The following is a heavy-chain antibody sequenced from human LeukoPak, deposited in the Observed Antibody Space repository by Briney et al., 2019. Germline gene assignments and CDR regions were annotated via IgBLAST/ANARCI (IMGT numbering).Heavy chain of an antibody. V-gene: IGHV4-34*01. D-gene: IGHD1-26*01. CDR3: ARGVVGATRAVAYYYYMDV. Sequence: SETLSLTCAVYGGSFSGYYWSWIRQPPGKGLEWIGEINHSGSTNYNPSLKSRVTISVDTSKNQFSLKLSSVTAADTAVYYCARGVVGATRAVAYYYYMDVWGKGTTVTISS. CDR2: INHSGST. J-gene: IGHJ6*03. CDR1: GGSFSGYY.